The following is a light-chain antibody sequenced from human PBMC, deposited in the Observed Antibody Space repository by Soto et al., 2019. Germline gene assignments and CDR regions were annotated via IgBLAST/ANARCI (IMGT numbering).Light chain of an antibody. CDR1: SSDVGGYNY. CDR3: CSYAGSNNFV. CDR2: EVS. Sequence: QSALTQPPSASGSPGQSVTISCTGTSSDVGGYNYVSWYQQHPGKAPKLMIYEVSKRPSGVPDRFSGSKSGNTASLTVTGLQAEDEADYYCCSYAGSNNFVFGTGTKATVL. V-gene: IGLV2-8*01. J-gene: IGLJ1*01.